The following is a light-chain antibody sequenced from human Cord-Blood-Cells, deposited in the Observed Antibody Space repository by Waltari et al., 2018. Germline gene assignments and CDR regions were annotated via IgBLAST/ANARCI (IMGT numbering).Light chain of an antibody. CDR1: SSDVGGYNY. Sequence: QSALTQPASVSGSPVQSITIPCTGTSSDVGGYNYVSWYQQHPGKAPKLMIYDVSNRPSGVSNRFSGSKSGNTASLTISGLQAEDEADYYCSSYTSSSTRVFGGGTKLTVL. J-gene: IGLJ3*02. CDR2: DVS. V-gene: IGLV2-14*01. CDR3: SSYTSSSTRV.